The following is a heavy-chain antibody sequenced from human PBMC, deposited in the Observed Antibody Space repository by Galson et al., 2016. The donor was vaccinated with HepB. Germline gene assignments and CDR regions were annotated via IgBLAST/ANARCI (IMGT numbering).Heavy chain of an antibody. D-gene: IGHD1-26*01. CDR1: GFTFSSYS. CDR2: ISSSSSYI. Sequence: SLRLSCAASGFTFSSYSMNWVRQAPGKGLEWVSSISSSSSYIYYADSVKGRFTISRDNAKNSRYLQMNSLRAEDTAVYYCARGDIVVAIFDYWGQGTLVTVSS. V-gene: IGHV3-21*01. J-gene: IGHJ4*02. CDR3: ARGDIVVAIFDY.